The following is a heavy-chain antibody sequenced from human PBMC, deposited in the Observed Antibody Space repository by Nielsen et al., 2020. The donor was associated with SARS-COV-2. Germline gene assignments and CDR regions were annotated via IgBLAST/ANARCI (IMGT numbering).Heavy chain of an antibody. CDR3: AKGDGDSWSPFLYLDN. Sequence: GESLKISCAASGFSVSSHDMNWVRQAPGKGLQWVSLIYSDGSTKYADSVKGRFTISRDNSRNTVYLQMNSLRPEDTAVYYCAKGDGDSWSPFLYLDNWGQGTLVTASS. J-gene: IGHJ4*02. V-gene: IGHV3-53*01. CDR1: GFSVSSHD. CDR2: IYSDGST. D-gene: IGHD6-13*01.